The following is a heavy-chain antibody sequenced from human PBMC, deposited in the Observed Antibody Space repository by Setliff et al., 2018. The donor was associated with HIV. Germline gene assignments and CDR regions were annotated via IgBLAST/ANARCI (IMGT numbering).Heavy chain of an antibody. D-gene: IGHD3-10*01. CDR3: ARAPYVSGSFGWFDP. V-gene: IGHV4-31*01. J-gene: IGHJ5*02. CDR2: VHYTGTT. CDR1: GGSISSSSYY. Sequence: SETLSLTCTVSGGSISSSSYYWNWFRQYPGKGLEWIGYVHYTGTTNQNPSLRSLITISLDTSKNQFSLKLTSVTAADTAVYYCARAPYVSGSFGWFDPWGQGTLVTVSS.